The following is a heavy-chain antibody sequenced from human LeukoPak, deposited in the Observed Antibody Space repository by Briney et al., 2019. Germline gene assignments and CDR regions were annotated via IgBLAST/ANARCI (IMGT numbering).Heavy chain of an antibody. CDR1: EFTFSSYA. D-gene: IGHD3-16*01. V-gene: IGHV3-48*03. Sequence: GGSLRLSCAASEFTFSSYAMSWVRQAPGKGLEWVSYINTGGGSIYYADSVKGRFTISRDNAKNSVYLQMNSLRAEDTAVYYCARDRTPWGPEDAFDIWGQGTMVTVSS. J-gene: IGHJ3*02. CDR3: ARDRTPWGPEDAFDI. CDR2: INTGGGSI.